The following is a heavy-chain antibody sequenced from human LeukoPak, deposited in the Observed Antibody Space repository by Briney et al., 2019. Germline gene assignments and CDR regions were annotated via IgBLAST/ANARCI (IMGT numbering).Heavy chain of an antibody. CDR3: AKLPGVSSWYYFDY. CDR2: ISGSGGST. Sequence: GGSLRLSCAASGFAFSSYAMSWVRQAPGKGLEWVSVISGSGGSTYYADSVKGRFIISRDNSKNTVYLQMNSLRAEDTAVYYCAKLPGVSSWYYFDYWGQGTLVTVSS. J-gene: IGHJ4*02. V-gene: IGHV3-23*01. D-gene: IGHD6-13*01. CDR1: GFAFSSYA.